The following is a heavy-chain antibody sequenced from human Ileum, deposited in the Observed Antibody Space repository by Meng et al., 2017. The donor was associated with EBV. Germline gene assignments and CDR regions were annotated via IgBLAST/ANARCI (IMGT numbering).Heavy chain of an antibody. CDR2: INHGGSL. CDR1: GGALSGYY. J-gene: IGHJ5*02. V-gene: IGHV4-34*02. D-gene: IGHD3-16*02. CDR3: ARGRTDYDWGSYPFNNHFDP. Sequence: QRSGAGRLKPSETRSLTCAVYGGALSGYYWSWIRQSPGKGLEWIGEINHGGSLNYNPSLKRRVTISIDTSKSHLSLRLTSVTAADTALYYCARGRTDYDWGSYPFNNHFDPWGQGALVTVSS.